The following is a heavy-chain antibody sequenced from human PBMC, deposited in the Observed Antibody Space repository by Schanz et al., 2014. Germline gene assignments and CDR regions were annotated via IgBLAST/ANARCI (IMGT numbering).Heavy chain of an antibody. CDR3: AKGLGTRSNNFDY. CDR2: IQNDGRNY. CDR1: GFTFSSFG. Sequence: QVPLVESGGGVVQPGGSLRLSCAASGFTFSSFGMPWVRQAPGKGLEWMAFIQNDGRNYYHADSVKGRCTISRDKSKNTLYLQINSLRTEDTAVFYCAKGLGTRSNNFDYGGQGTLVTVSS. V-gene: IGHV3-30*02. J-gene: IGHJ4*02. D-gene: IGHD6-13*01.